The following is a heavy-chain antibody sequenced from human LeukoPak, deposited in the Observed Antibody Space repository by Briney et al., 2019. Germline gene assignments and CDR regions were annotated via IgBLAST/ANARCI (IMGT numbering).Heavy chain of an antibody. CDR2: IIPIFGTA. CDR1: GGTFSSYA. D-gene: IGHD2-2*02. J-gene: IGHJ6*02. V-gene: IGHV1-69*13. CDR3: ACDKYCSSTSCYTGYYYGMDV. Sequence: SVKVSCKASGGTFSSYAISWVRQAPGQGLEWMGGIIPIFGTANYAQKFQGRVTITADESTSTAYMELSSLRSEDTAVYYCACDKYCSSTSCYTGYYYGMDVWGQGTTVTVSS.